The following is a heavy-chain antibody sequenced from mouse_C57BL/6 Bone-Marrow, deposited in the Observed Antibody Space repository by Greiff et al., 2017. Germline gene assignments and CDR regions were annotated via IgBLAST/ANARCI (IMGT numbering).Heavy chain of an antibody. CDR2: ISIGNGYT. CDR1: GYTFTSYG. J-gene: IGHJ2*01. CDR3: AREGGGDDGGYFDY. D-gene: IGHD2-12*01. V-gene: IGHV1-58*01. Sequence: VQLKESGAELVRPGSSVKMSCKTSGYTFTSYGINWVKQRPGQGPEWIGYISIGNGYTEYNEKFKGKATLTSDTSSSTAYMQLSSLTSEDSAIYFGAREGGGDDGGYFDYWGQGTTLTVSS.